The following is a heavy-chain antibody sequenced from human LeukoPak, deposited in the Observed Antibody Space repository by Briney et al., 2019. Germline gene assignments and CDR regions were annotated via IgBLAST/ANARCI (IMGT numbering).Heavy chain of an antibody. CDR1: GFNFNTYS. Sequence: PGGSLRLSCEASGFNFNTYSMAWVRQAPGKGLEWVSFISSSSVYIHYAASVKGRFTISRDNADNSLYLLMDGLTTDDTAVYYCARAPRGYINPRPSDFWGQGTLVTVSS. V-gene: IGHV3-21*01. CDR2: ISSSSVYI. D-gene: IGHD6-13*01. J-gene: IGHJ4*02. CDR3: ARAPRGYINPRPSDF.